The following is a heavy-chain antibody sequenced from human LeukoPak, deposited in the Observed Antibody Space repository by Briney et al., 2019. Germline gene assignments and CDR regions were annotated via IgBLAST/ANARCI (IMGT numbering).Heavy chain of an antibody. D-gene: IGHD3-3*01. CDR3: ARGSVGLRFLEWFDY. CDR1: GFTFSSYA. V-gene: IGHV3-30-3*01. Sequence: GALRLSCAASGFTFSSYAMHWVRQAPGKGLEWVAVISYDGSNKYYADSVKGRFTISRDNSKNTLYLQMNSLRAEDTAVYYCARGSVGLRFLEWFDYWGQGTLVTVSS. CDR2: ISYDGSNK. J-gene: IGHJ4*02.